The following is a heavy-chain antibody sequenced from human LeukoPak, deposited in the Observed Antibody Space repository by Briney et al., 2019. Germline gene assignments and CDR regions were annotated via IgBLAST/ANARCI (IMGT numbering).Heavy chain of an antibody. Sequence: AGGSLRLSCAASGFTFSSYAMSWVRQAPGKGLEWVSAISGSGGSTYYVDSVKGRFTISRDNSKNTLYLQMNSLRAEDTAVYYCAKPVTSSYWYFDLWGRGTLVTVSS. CDR1: GFTFSSYA. V-gene: IGHV3-23*01. CDR2: ISGSGGST. J-gene: IGHJ2*01. CDR3: AKPVTSSYWYFDL. D-gene: IGHD4-17*01.